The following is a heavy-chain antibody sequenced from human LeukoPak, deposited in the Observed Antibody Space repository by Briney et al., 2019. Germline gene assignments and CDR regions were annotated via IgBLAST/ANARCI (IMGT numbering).Heavy chain of an antibody. V-gene: IGHV3-9*01. Sequence: GGSLRLSCAASGFTFDDYAMHWVRQAPGKGLEWVSGISWNSGSIGYADSVKGRFTISRDNAKNSLYLQMNSLRAEDTALYYCAKDESSGYGAYYYYYGMDVWGQGTTVTVS. J-gene: IGHJ6*02. D-gene: IGHD4-17*01. CDR1: GFTFDDYA. CDR2: ISWNSGSI. CDR3: AKDESSGYGAYYYYYGMDV.